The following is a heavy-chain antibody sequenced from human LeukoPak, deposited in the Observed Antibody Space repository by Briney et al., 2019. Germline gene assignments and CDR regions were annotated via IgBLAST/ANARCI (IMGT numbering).Heavy chain of an antibody. CDR2: MNPNSGNT. J-gene: IGHJ4*02. Sequence: ASVKVSCKASGYTFTNYDINWVRQATGQGLEWMGWMNPNSGNTGYAQKFQGRVTMTRNTSITTAYMELSSLRSEDTAVYYCARGGGRWKYLPYWGQGTLVTVSS. CDR3: ARGGGRWKYLPY. V-gene: IGHV1-8*01. D-gene: IGHD5-24*01. CDR1: GYTFTNYD.